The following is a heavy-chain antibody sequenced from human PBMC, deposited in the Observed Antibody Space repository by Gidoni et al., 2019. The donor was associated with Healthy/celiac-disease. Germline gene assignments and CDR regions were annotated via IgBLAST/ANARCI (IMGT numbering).Heavy chain of an antibody. CDR1: GGSISSGGYY. J-gene: IGHJ4*02. Sequence: QVQLQESGPGLVKPSQTLSLTCTVPGGSISSGGYYWSWIRQHPGKGLEWIGYIYYSGSTYYNPSLKSRVTISVDTSKNQFSLKLSSVTAADTAVYYCARLNMQYSSGWFDYWGQGTLVTVSS. CDR2: IYYSGST. D-gene: IGHD6-19*01. CDR3: ARLNMQYSSGWFDY. V-gene: IGHV4-31*03.